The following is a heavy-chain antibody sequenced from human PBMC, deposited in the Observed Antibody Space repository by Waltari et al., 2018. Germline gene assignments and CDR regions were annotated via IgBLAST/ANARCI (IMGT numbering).Heavy chain of an antibody. CDR3: ATALGDSISASRPFEI. J-gene: IGHJ3*02. D-gene: IGHD3-3*02. CDR2: IDPEDGQT. CDR1: GYTFTDYY. V-gene: IGHV1-69-2*01. Sequence: EVQLLQSGAELKKPGTAVTISCQLSGYTFTDYYIHWVQQAPGQGLQWMGLIDPEDGQTRYAEAFQGRVTITADTSIDTVYMELSSLTSDDSAVFYCATALGDSISASRPFEIWGQGTVITVSS.